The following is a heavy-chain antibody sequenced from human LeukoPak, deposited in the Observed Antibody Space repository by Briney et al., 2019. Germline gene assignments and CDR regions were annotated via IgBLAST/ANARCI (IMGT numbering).Heavy chain of an antibody. CDR3: ARVATIRKYYFDY. D-gene: IGHD5-24*01. V-gene: IGHV1-2*02. CDR1: GYTFTGYY. J-gene: IGHJ4*02. Sequence: ASVKVSCKASGYTFTGYYMHWVRQAPGQGLEWMGWINPNSGGTNYAQKFQGRVTMTRDTSVSTAYMELSRLRSDDTAAYYCARVATIRKYYFDYWGQGTLVTVSS. CDR2: INPNSGGT.